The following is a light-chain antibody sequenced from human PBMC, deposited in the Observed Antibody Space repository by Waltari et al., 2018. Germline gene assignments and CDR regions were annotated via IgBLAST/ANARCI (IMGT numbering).Light chain of an antibody. CDR1: SSYVGGYDF. CDR2: DVS. Sequence: QSALTHPPSASGSPGQSVTISCTGTSSYVGGYDFFSWYQQHPGKAPKLMIHDVSKRPSGVPDRFSGSKSGNTASLTVSGLQAEDEADYYCSSYGGRHNYVFGSGTKVTVL. V-gene: IGLV2-8*01. CDR3: SSYGGRHNYV. J-gene: IGLJ1*01.